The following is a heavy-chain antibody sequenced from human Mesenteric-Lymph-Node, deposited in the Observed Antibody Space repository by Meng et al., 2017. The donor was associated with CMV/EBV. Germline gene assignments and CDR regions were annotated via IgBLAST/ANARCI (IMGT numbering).Heavy chain of an antibody. CDR2: INQSGST. CDR1: GGSCGVYY. J-gene: IGHJ4*02. D-gene: IGHD4-23*01. V-gene: IGHV4-34*01. CDR3: ARHQRWIKSEGGFNY. Sequence: QVQVEQVGGWSLERLGGPSFTVACNGGSCGVYYWSWHREPQGKGLELIGEINQSGSTNYNPSLKSRVTISVDTSKNQFSLKLSSVTAADTAVYYCARHQRWIKSEGGFNYWGQGTLVTVSS.